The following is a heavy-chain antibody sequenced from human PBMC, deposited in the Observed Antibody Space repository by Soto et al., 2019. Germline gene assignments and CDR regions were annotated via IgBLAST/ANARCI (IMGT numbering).Heavy chain of an antibody. CDR2: IYYSGST. V-gene: IGHV4-39*01. CDR3: ASLNGDYLSY. D-gene: IGHD4-17*01. CDR1: GGSISSSTYY. J-gene: IGHJ4*02. Sequence: PSETLSLTCTVSGGSISSSTYYWGWIRQSPGKGLEWIGSIYYSGSTYYNPSLKSRVTISVDTSKNQFSLKLSSVTAADTAVYYCASLNGDYLSYWGQGTLVTVS.